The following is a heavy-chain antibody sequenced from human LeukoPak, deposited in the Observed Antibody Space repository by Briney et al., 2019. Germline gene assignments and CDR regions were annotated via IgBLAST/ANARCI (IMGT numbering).Heavy chain of an antibody. Sequence: ASVKVSCKASGGTFSSYAISWVRQAPGQGLEWRGRIIPIFGTANYAQKFQGRVTITTDESTSTAYMELSSLRSEDTAVYYCAAGGLDTAIFDYWGQGTLVTVSS. J-gene: IGHJ4*02. V-gene: IGHV1-69*05. CDR2: IIPIFGTA. CDR1: GGTFSSYA. CDR3: AAGGLDTAIFDY. D-gene: IGHD5-18*01.